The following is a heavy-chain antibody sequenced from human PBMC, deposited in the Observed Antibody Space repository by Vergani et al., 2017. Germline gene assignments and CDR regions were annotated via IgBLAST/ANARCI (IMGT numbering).Heavy chain of an antibody. D-gene: IGHD3-10*01. Sequence: QVQLVQSGAVVKKPGSSVKVSCKASGGTFSGYAISWVRQAPGQGLEWMGGIIPMFGTANYAQKFKVRVTITADKSTSTAYMKLSSLRTEDTAVYYCARGSGRFGERTYYFDYWGQGTLVTVSS. V-gene: IGHV1-69*06. CDR1: GGTFSGYA. CDR3: ARGSGRFGERTYYFDY. CDR2: IIPMFGTA. J-gene: IGHJ4*02.